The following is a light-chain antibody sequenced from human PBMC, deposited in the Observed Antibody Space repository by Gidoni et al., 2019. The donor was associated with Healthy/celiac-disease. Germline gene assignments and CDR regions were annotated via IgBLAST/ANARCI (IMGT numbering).Light chain of an antibody. CDR3: QQYNSYSPRLT. CDR1: QSIRSW. Sequence: DIQMTQSPSTLSASVGDRVTITCRASQSIRSWLAWYQQKPGKAPKLLIYKASSLESGVPSRFSGSGSGTEFTLTISSLQPDDFATYYCQQYNSYSPRLTFXGXTKVEIK. CDR2: KAS. J-gene: IGKJ4*01. V-gene: IGKV1-5*03.